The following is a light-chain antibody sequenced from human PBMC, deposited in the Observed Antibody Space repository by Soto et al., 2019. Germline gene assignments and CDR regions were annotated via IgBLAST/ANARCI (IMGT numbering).Light chain of an antibody. Sequence: EIVMTQSPATLSVSPGERATLSCRASQSVSSNLAWYQQKPGQAPRLLIYGASTRATGIPARFSGSGSGTEFTLTISSLQSEDFAVYDCQQYNKWSPPLTFGGGTKVEIK. CDR3: QQYNKWSPPLT. V-gene: IGKV3-15*01. J-gene: IGKJ4*01. CDR1: QSVSSN. CDR2: GAS.